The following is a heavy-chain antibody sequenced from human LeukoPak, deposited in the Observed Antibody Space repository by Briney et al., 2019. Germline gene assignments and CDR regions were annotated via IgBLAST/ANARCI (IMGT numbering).Heavy chain of an antibody. Sequence: ASVKVSCKASGYTFTGYYMHWVRQAPGQGLEWMGWINPNSGGTNYAQKFQGRVTMTRDTSISTAYMELSSLRSEDTAVYYCARGHQTGYSSGWYGPGDYYYGMDVWGQGTTVTVSS. J-gene: IGHJ6*02. CDR1: GYTFTGYY. CDR3: ARGHQTGYSSGWYGPGDYYYGMDV. D-gene: IGHD6-19*01. V-gene: IGHV1-2*02. CDR2: INPNSGGT.